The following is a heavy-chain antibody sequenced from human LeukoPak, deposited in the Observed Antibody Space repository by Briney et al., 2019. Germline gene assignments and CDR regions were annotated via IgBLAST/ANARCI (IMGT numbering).Heavy chain of an antibody. CDR1: GGSFSGYY. V-gene: IGHV4-34*01. CDR3: AREKVEETYYYYMDV. CDR2: INHSGST. Sequence: PSETLSLTCAVYGGSFSGYYWSWIRQPPGKGLEWIGEINHSGSTNYNPSLKSRVTISVDTSKNQFSLKLSSVTAADTAVYYCAREKVEETYYYYMDVWGKGTTVTVSS. J-gene: IGHJ6*03.